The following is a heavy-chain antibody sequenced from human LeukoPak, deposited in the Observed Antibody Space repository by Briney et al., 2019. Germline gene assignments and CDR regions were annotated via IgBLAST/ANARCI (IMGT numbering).Heavy chain of an antibody. CDR1: GFTFSSYA. J-gene: IGHJ4*02. V-gene: IGHV3-30*04. CDR3: ARGVAVAGTSCDY. CDR2: ISYDGSNK. Sequence: GGSLRLSCAASGFTFSSYAMHWVRQAPGKGLEWVAVISYDGSNKYYADSVKGRSTISRDNSKNTLYLQMNSLRAEDTAVYYCARGVAVAGTSCDYWGQGTLVTVSS. D-gene: IGHD6-19*01.